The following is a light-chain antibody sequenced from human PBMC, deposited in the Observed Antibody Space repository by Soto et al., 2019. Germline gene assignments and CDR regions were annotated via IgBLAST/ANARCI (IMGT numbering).Light chain of an antibody. Sequence: IQITQTPSSQSPAVGDRVPVTCRASQDIRNDLGWYQQKPGKAPKVLIYDTYTLQSGVPSRFSGSRSGTDFTLTISSLQPEDFATYYCQQSYRTPTFGQGTRLEIK. CDR2: DTY. V-gene: IGKV1-6*01. CDR3: QQSYRTPT. J-gene: IGKJ5*01. CDR1: QDIRND.